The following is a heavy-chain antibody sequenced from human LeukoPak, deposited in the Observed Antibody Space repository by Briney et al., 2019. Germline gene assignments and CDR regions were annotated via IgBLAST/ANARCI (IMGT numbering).Heavy chain of an antibody. CDR1: GGTFSSYA. D-gene: IGHD5-24*01. V-gene: IGHV1-69*13. Sequence: SVKVSCQASGGTFSSYAISWVRQAPGQGLEWMGGIIPIFGTANYAQKFQGRVTITADESTSTAYMELSSLRSEDTAVYYCARVRDGYNHNFDYWGQGTLVTVSS. CDR3: ARVRDGYNHNFDY. CDR2: IIPIFGTA. J-gene: IGHJ4*02.